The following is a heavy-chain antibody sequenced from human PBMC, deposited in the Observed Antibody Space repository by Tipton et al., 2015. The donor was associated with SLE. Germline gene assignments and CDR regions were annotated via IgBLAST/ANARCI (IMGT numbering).Heavy chain of an antibody. CDR2: IYYSGST. Sequence: TLSLTCTVSGGSISSSSYYWGWIRQPPGKGLEWIGSIYYSGSTYYNPSLKSRVTISVDTSKNQFSPKLSSVTAADTAVYYCARGESWPEYFQHWGQGTLVTVSS. J-gene: IGHJ1*01. D-gene: IGHD6-13*01. CDR1: GGSISSSSYY. V-gene: IGHV4-39*07. CDR3: ARGESWPEYFQH.